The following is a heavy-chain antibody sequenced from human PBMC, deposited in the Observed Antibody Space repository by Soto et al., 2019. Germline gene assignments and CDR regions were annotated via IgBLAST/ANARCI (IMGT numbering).Heavy chain of an antibody. CDR2: ISGSGGST. D-gene: IGHD2-8*01. J-gene: IGHJ6*02. Sequence: EVQLLESGGGLVQPGGSLRLSCAASGFTFSSYAMSWVRQAPGKGLEWVSAISGSGGSTYYAESVKGRFTISRDNSKNTLYLQMNSLRAEDTAVYYCAKGGYCTNGVCFYGMDVWGQGTTVTVSS. CDR1: GFTFSSYA. CDR3: AKGGYCTNGVCFYGMDV. V-gene: IGHV3-23*01.